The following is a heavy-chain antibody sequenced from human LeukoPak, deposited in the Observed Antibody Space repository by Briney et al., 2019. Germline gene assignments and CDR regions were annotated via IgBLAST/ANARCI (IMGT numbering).Heavy chain of an antibody. D-gene: IGHD5-12*01. Sequence: SVKVSCKASGGTFSSYAISWVRQAPGQGLEWMGRIIPILGIANYAQKSQGRVTITADKSTSTAYMELSSLRSEDTAVYYCARDRPQGVATFDYWGQRTLVTVSS. CDR3: ARDRPQGVATFDY. CDR2: IIPILGIA. V-gene: IGHV1-69*04. CDR1: GGTFSSYA. J-gene: IGHJ4*02.